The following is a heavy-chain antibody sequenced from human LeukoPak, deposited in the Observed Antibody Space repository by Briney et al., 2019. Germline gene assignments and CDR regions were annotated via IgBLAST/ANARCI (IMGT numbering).Heavy chain of an antibody. CDR2: IYYSGST. J-gene: IGHJ4*02. CDR3: ASSITMVRGVRGGYFDY. CDR1: GGSFSGYY. Sequence: NPSETLSLTCAVYGGSFSGYYWSWIRQPPGKGLEWIGYIYYSGSTNYNPSLKSRVTISVDTSKNQFSLKLSSVTAADTAVYYCASSITMVRGVRGGYFDYWGQGTLVTVSS. V-gene: IGHV4-59*01. D-gene: IGHD3-10*01.